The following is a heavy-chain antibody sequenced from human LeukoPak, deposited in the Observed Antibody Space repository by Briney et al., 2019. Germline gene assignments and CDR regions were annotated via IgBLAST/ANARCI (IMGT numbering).Heavy chain of an antibody. CDR2: IRDDGSAT. V-gene: IGHV3-7*01. Sequence: GGSLRLSCAASGFTLGTYWMSWVRQSPGKGLEWLANIRDDGSATTYADSVKGRFTISRDNAKNSLYLLMNSLRAEDTAMYYCARDRVTHTTVTFDPWGQGTLVTVSS. D-gene: IGHD4-17*01. CDR3: ARDRVTHTTVTFDP. CDR1: GFTLGTYW. J-gene: IGHJ5*02.